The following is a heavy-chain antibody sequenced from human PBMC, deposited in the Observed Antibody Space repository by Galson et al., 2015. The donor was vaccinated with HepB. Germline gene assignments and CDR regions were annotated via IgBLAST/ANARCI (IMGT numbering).Heavy chain of an antibody. V-gene: IGHV3-30*18. CDR2: ISYDGSNK. J-gene: IGHJ4*02. Sequence: SLRLSCAASGFTFSSYGMHWVRQAPGKGLEWVAVISYDGSNKYYADSVKGRFTISRDNSKNTLYLQMNSLRAEDTAVYYCAKGGMAAAGALDYWGQGTLVTVSS. D-gene: IGHD6-13*01. CDR1: GFTFSSYG. CDR3: AKGGMAAAGALDY.